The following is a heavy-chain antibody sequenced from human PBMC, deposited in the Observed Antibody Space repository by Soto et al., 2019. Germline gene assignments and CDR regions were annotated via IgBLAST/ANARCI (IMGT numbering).Heavy chain of an antibody. J-gene: IGHJ5*02. Sequence: SETLSLTCTVSGGSISSGGYYWSWIRQHPGKGLEWIGYIYYSGSTYYNPSLKSRVTISVDTSKNQFSLKLSSVTAADTAVYYCARGRYFTSTRGDVVNRFDPWGQGTLVTVSS. V-gene: IGHV4-31*03. CDR1: GGSISSGGYY. CDR3: ARGRYFTSTRGDVVNRFDP. CDR2: IYYSGST. D-gene: IGHD2-2*01.